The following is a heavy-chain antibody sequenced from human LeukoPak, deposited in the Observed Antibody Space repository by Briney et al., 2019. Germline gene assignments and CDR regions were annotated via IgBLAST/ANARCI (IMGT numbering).Heavy chain of an antibody. Sequence: GGSLRLSCAASGFTFNAYWMSWVRQAPGKGPEWVAHIKENGNEQRYADSVEGRFTICRDNAKNSLYLQMNSLRAEDTAVYYCARDLAFWSGYSAGMDVWGQGTTVTVSS. D-gene: IGHD3-3*01. CDR2: IKENGNEQ. CDR3: ARDLAFWSGYSAGMDV. J-gene: IGHJ6*02. CDR1: GFTFNAYW. V-gene: IGHV3-7*01.